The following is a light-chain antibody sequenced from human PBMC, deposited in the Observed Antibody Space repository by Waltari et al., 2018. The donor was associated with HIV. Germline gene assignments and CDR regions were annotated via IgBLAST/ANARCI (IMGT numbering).Light chain of an antibody. J-gene: IGKJ4*01. CDR2: AAS. CDR3: QQYYSYPPLT. CDR1: QAISSY. V-gene: IGKV1-8*01. Sequence: AIRMTQSPSSFSESTGDRVTITCRASQAISSYLAWYQQKPGKAPKLLIYAASTLQSGVPSRFSGSGSGTDFTLTISCLQSEDFATYYCQQYYSYPPLTFGGGTKVEIK.